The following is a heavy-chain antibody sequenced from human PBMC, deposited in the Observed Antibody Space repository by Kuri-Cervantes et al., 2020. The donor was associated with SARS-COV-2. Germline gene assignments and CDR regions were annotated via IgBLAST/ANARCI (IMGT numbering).Heavy chain of an antibody. V-gene: IGHV3-30-3*01. CDR2: ISYDGSNK. CDR1: GFTFSSYA. CDR3: AKDPHGIVVVVAAIDQ. J-gene: IGHJ4*02. D-gene: IGHD2-15*01. Sequence: GESLKISCAASGFTFSSYAMHWVRQAPGKGLEWVAVISYDGSNKYYADSMKGRFTISRDNSKNTLYLQMDSLRPDDTAVYYCAKDPHGIVVVVAAIDQWGQGTLVTVSS.